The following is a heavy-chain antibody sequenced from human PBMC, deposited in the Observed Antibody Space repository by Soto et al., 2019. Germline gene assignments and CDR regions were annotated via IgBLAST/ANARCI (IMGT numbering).Heavy chain of an antibody. CDR1: GFPFTTYG. D-gene: IGHD3-10*01. CDR2: ISYDGTNK. Sequence: QVQLVESGGGVVQPGRSLRLSCAASGFPFTTYGMHWVREGPGKGLEWVAVISYDGTNKYYADSVKGRFTISRDNSKNTLYLQMTSPRPEERALYYCVGGQYYFDYRGQGTLVTVSS. J-gene: IGHJ4*02. V-gene: IGHV3-30*03. CDR3: VGGQYYFDY.